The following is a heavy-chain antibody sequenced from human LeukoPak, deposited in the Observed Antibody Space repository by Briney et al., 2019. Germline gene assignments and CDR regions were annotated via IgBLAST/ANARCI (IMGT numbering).Heavy chain of an antibody. V-gene: IGHV1-18*01. CDR1: GYTFTSYG. CDR2: ISAYNGNT. J-gene: IGHJ4*02. D-gene: IGHD3-22*01. CDR3: ANAAEGYYYDSSGYFYY. Sequence: ASVKVSCKASGYTFTSYGISWVRQAPGQGLEWMGWISAYNGNTNYAQKLQGRVTMTTDTSTSTAYMELRSLRSDDTAVYYCANAAEGYYYDSSGYFYYWGQGTLVTVSS.